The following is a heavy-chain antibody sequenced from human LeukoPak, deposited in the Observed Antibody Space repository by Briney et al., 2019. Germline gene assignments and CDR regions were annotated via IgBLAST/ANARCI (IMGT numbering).Heavy chain of an antibody. V-gene: IGHV4-39*01. CDR3: ARQAASYRYYYDSSGYPYYFDY. CDR1: GGSISSSTYY. CDR2: MHKSGVT. J-gene: IGHJ4*02. D-gene: IGHD3-22*01. Sequence: SETLSLTCTVSGGSISSSTYYWGWIRQPPGKGFEWIGNMHKSGVTSYNPSLKSRVTISIDTSTNQFSLMLNSVTAADTAVYYCARQAASYRYYYDSSGYPYYFDYWGQGTLVTVSS.